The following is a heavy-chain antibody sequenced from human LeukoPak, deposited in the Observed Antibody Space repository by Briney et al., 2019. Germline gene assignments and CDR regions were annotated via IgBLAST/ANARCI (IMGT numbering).Heavy chain of an antibody. CDR3: ARDKVAPGY. V-gene: IGHV3-48*04. CDR2: ISSSSSTI. CDR1: GFTFSSYS. J-gene: IGHJ4*02. Sequence: GGSLRLSCAASGFTFSSYSMNWVRQAPGKGLEWVSYISSSSSTIYYADSVKGRFTISRDNAKNSLYLQMNSLRAEDTAVYYCARDKVAPGYWGQGTLVTVSS. D-gene: IGHD5-12*01.